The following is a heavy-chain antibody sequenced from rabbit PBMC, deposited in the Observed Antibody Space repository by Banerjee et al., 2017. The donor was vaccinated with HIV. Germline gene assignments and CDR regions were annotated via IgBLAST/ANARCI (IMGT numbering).Heavy chain of an antibody. J-gene: IGHJ4*01. Sequence: QEQLVESGGGLVQPEGSLTLTCTASAFSFSNKYVMCWVRQAPGKGLEWIACIDAGSSGSTYYATWAKGRFTISKTSWTTVTLQMTSLTAADTATYFCARDLAGVIGWNFNLWGPGTLVTVS. CDR3: ARDLAGVIGWNFNL. CDR2: IDAGSSGST. D-gene: IGHD4-1*01. V-gene: IGHV1S45*01. CDR1: AFSFSNKYV.